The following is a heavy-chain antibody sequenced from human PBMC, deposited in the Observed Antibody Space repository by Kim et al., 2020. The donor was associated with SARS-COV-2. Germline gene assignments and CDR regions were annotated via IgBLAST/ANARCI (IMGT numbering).Heavy chain of an antibody. D-gene: IGHD3-9*01. CDR2: IYTSGST. CDR3: ARDLGGLRYFDWSPSGLGFDP. J-gene: IGHJ5*02. V-gene: IGHV4-61*02. Sequence: SETLSLTCTVSGGSISSGSYYWSWIRQPAGKGLEWIGRIYTSGSTNYNPSLKSRVTISVDTSKNQFSLKLSSVTAADTAVYYCARDLGGLRYFDWSPSGLGFDPWGQGTLVTVSS. CDR1: GGSISSGSYY.